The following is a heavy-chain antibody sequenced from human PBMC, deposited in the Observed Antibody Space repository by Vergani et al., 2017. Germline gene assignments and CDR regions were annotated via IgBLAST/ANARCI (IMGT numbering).Heavy chain of an antibody. V-gene: IGHV3-73*02. CDR3: TTDPWELPVVH. CDR1: GFTFSGSA. D-gene: IGHD1-26*01. CDR2: IRSKANSYAT. J-gene: IGHJ4*02. Sequence: EVQLVESGGGLVQPGGSLKLSCAASGFTFSGSAMHWVRQASGKGLEWVGRIRSKANSYATAYAASVKGRFTISRDDSKNTLYLQMNSLKTEDTAVYYCTTDPWELPVVHWGQGTLVTVSS.